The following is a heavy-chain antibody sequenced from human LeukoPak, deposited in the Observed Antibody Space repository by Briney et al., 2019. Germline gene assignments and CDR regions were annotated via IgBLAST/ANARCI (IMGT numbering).Heavy chain of an antibody. CDR1: GFTFSSYS. V-gene: IGHV3-21*01. CDR3: ARVKKRSYSYYYGMDV. D-gene: IGHD1-26*01. J-gene: IGHJ6*02. CDR2: ISSSSSYI. Sequence: GGSLRLSCAASGFTFSSYSMNWVRQAPGKGLEWVSSISSSSSYIYYADSVKGRFTISRDNAKNSLYLQMNSLRAEDTAAYYCARVKKRSYSYYYGMDVWGQGTTVTVSS.